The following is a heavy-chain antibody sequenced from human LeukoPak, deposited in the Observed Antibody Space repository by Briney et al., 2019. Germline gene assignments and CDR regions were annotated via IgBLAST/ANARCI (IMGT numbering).Heavy chain of an antibody. Sequence: PSETLSLTCTVSGGSISSSSYYWGWIRQPPGKGLEWIGSIYYSGSTYYNPSLKSRVTISVDTSKNQFSLKLSSVTAADTAVYYCAREAGRGPYFDYWGQGTLVTVSS. CDR1: GGSISSSSYY. D-gene: IGHD6-19*01. CDR3: AREAGRGPYFDY. CDR2: IYYSGST. J-gene: IGHJ4*02. V-gene: IGHV4-39*07.